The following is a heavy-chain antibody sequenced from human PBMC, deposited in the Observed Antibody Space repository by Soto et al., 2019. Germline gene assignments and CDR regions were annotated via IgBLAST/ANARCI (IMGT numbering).Heavy chain of an antibody. CDR2: IWYDGSNK. CDR3: ARDKGLTMIIRSSDGMDV. CDR1: GFTFSSYS. Sequence: PGGSLRLSCAASGFTFSSYSMHWVRQAPGKGLEWVAVIWYDGSNKYYADSVKGRFTISRDNSKNTLYLQMNSLRAEDTAVYYCARDKGLTMIIRSSDGMDVWGQGTTVTVSS. J-gene: IGHJ6*02. D-gene: IGHD3-22*01. V-gene: IGHV3-33*08.